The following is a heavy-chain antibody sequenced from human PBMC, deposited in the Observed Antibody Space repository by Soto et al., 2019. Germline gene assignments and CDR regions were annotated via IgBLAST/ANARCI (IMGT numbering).Heavy chain of an antibody. Sequence: QVQLVQSGAEVKKPGASVKVSCKASGYTFVSYDISWVRQAPGQGLEWMGWINAYNTTSNYAQKFQGRVTMTTDTSTSTAYMELRRLRSDDTAVYYCARGFSRSVLLWYFDYWGQGTLVTVSS. D-gene: IGHD2-2*01. CDR1: GYTFVSYD. J-gene: IGHJ4*02. CDR3: ARGFSRSVLLWYFDY. CDR2: INAYNTTS. V-gene: IGHV1-18*01.